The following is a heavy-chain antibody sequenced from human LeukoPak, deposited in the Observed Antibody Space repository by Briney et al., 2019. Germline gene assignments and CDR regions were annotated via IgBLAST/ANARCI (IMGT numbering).Heavy chain of an antibody. CDR3: ARSSSGFPRPTMIVVATVGFDP. CDR2: MYYSGST. Sequence: PSETLSLTCTVSGGSISSYYWSWIRQPPGKGLEWIGYMYYSGSTNYNPSLKSRVTISVDTSKNQFSLKLSSVTAADTAVYYCARSSSGFPRPTMIVVATVGFDPWGQGTLVTVSS. D-gene: IGHD3-22*01. CDR1: GGSISSYY. J-gene: IGHJ5*02. V-gene: IGHV4-59*01.